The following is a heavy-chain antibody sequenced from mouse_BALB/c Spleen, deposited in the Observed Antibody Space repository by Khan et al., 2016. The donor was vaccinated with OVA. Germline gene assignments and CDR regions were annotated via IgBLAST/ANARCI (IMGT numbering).Heavy chain of an antibody. CDR1: GFTFSSYG. D-gene: IGHD1-1*01. Sequence: EVELVESGGGLVQPGGSRKLSCAASGFTFSSYGMHWVRQAPEKGLEWVAYISGDSSTIYYADTVKGRFTISRDNPKNTLFLQMTSLMSEDTARYYCATSYFYGYYFDYWGPGTTVTVSS. CDR2: ISGDSSTI. CDR3: ATSYFYGYYFDY. J-gene: IGHJ2*01. V-gene: IGHV5-17*02.